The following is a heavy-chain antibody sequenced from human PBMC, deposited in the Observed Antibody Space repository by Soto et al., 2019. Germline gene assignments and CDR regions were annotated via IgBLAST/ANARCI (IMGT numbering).Heavy chain of an antibody. V-gene: IGHV1-8*02. J-gene: IGHJ3*02. Sequence: ASVKVSCKASGYTFTSYDINWVRQATGQGLEWMGWMNPNSGNTGYAQKFQGRVTMTRNTSISTAYMELSSLRSEDTAVDYCARGRGYSNYDGDDAFDIWGQGTMVTVSS. CDR3: ARGRGYSNYDGDDAFDI. CDR2: MNPNSGNT. CDR1: GYTFTSYD. D-gene: IGHD4-4*01.